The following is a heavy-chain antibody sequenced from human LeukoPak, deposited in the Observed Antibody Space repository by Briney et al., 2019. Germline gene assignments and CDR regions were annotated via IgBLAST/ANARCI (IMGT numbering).Heavy chain of an antibody. CDR2: INPSGGST. Sequence: ASVKVSCKASGYTFTSYYKHWVRQAPGQELEWMGIINPSGGSTSYAQKFQGRVTMTRDTSTSTVYMELSSLRSEDTAVYYCARSSGGYYFDYWGQGTLVTVSS. CDR1: GYTFTSYY. D-gene: IGHD6-19*01. CDR3: ARSSGGYYFDY. V-gene: IGHV1-46*01. J-gene: IGHJ4*02.